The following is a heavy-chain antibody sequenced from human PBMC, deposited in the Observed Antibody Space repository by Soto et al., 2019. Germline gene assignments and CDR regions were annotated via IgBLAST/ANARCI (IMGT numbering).Heavy chain of an antibody. D-gene: IGHD6-19*01. Sequence: ASVKVSCKASGYTFTGYYMHWVRQAPGQGLEWMGWINPNSGGTNYAQKFQGWVTMTRDTSISTAYMELSRLRSDDTAVYYCATTRIAVAGAFDYWGQGTLVTVSS. V-gene: IGHV1-2*04. CDR3: ATTRIAVAGAFDY. J-gene: IGHJ4*02. CDR1: GYTFTGYY. CDR2: INPNSGGT.